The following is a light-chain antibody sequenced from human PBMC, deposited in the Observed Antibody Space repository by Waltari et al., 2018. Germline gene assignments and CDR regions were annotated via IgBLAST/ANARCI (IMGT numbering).Light chain of an antibody. CDR3: QQSFSARVFT. V-gene: IGKV1-39*01. CDR1: QSISIF. CDR2: GAS. Sequence: DIQMTQSPSSLSASVGERVTITCRTSQSISIFLNWYQHKPGAAPQLLIFGASALQSGVPSRVSGSGSGTVCTLTISDLQPEDCATYYWQQSFSARVFTVGPGTKVDL. J-gene: IGKJ3*01.